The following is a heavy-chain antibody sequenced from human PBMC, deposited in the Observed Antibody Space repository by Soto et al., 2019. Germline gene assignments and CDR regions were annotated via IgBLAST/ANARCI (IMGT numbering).Heavy chain of an antibody. CDR1: GFTFSNAW. CDR2: IKSKTDGGTT. CDR3: TTGNYDFWSGYY. Sequence: GGSLRLSCAASGFTFSNAWMSWVRQAPGKGLEWVGRIKSKTDGGTTDYAAPVKGRFTISRDDSKNTLYLQMNSLKTEDTAVYYCTTGNYDFWSGYYWGQGTLVTVSS. V-gene: IGHV3-15*01. D-gene: IGHD3-3*01. J-gene: IGHJ4*02.